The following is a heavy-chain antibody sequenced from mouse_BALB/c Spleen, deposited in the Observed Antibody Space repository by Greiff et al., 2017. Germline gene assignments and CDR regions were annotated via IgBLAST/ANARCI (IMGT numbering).Heavy chain of an antibody. Sequence: QVHVKQSGPQLVRPGASVKISCKASGYSFTSYWMHWVKQRPGQGLEWIGMIDPSDSETRLNQKFKDKATLTVDKSSSTAYMQLSSPTSEDSAVYYCARGGNYDYGYWYFDVWGAGTTVTVSS. J-gene: IGHJ1*01. CDR3: ARGGNYDYGYWYFDV. CDR2: IDPSDSET. CDR1: GYSFTSYW. D-gene: IGHD2-4*01. V-gene: IGHV1S127*01.